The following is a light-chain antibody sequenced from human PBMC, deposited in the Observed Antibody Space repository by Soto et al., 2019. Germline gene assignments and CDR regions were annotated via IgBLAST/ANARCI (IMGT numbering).Light chain of an antibody. CDR2: DAS. V-gene: IGKV1-5*01. CDR1: QSISSW. CDR3: QHSRT. Sequence: DIQMTQSPSTLSASVGDRVTITCRASQSISSWLAWYQQKPGKAPKLLIYDASSLESGVPSRFSGSGSGTAFTLTISSLQPDDFATYYCQHSRTFGQGTKLEIK. J-gene: IGKJ2*01.